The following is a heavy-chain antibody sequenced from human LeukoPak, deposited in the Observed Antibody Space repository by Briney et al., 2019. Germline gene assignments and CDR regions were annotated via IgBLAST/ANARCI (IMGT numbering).Heavy chain of an antibody. D-gene: IGHD2-15*01. CDR2: IYYSGST. Sequence: SETLSLTCTVSGGSISSYYWSWIRQPPGKGLEWIGYIYYSGSTNYNPSLKSRVTISVDTSKNQFSLKLSSVTAADTAVYYCAGVGPRVVGAFDIWGQGKMVTVSS. CDR3: AGVGPRVVGAFDI. J-gene: IGHJ3*02. V-gene: IGHV4-59*12. CDR1: GGSISSYY.